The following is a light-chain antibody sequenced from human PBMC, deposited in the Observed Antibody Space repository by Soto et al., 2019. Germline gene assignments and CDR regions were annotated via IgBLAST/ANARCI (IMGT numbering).Light chain of an antibody. CDR2: DVG. J-gene: IGLJ1*01. CDR3: NSYRTVSTYV. CDR1: SXXIGGYNF. V-gene: IGLV2-14*01. Sequence: QSALTQPASVSGSPGQSITIACTGTSXXIGGYNFVSWYQQHPGKAPKLLIYDVGNRPSGVSNRFSGSKSGNTASLTISGLQAEDEAHYYCNSYRTVSTYVFGTGTKLTVL.